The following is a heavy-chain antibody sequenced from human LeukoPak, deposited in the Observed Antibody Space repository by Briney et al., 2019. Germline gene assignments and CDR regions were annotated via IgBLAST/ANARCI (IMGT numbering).Heavy chain of an antibody. CDR3: ARAGSSSWYSNRFDP. CDR2: INSDGSST. D-gene: IGHD6-13*01. Sequence: GGSLRLSCAASGFTFSSYWMHWVRQAPGKGLVWVSHINSDGSSTSYADSVKGRFTISRDNAKNTLYLQMNSLRAEDTAVYYCARAGSSSWYSNRFDPWGQGTLVIVSS. CDR1: GFTFSSYW. V-gene: IGHV3-74*01. J-gene: IGHJ5*02.